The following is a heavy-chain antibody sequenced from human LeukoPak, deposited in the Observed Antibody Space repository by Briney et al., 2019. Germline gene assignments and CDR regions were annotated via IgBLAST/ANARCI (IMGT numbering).Heavy chain of an antibody. Sequence: GGSLRLSCAASGFIFSTYWMSWVRQAPGKGLEWVAVISYGANNKYYADSVKGRFTISRDNSNNTLYLQMDSLRAEDTAVYYCVLPVMILNGYFHHWGQGTLVTVSS. CDR2: ISYGANNK. V-gene: IGHV3-30*03. J-gene: IGHJ1*01. D-gene: IGHD3-3*01. CDR1: GFIFSTYW. CDR3: VLPVMILNGYFHH.